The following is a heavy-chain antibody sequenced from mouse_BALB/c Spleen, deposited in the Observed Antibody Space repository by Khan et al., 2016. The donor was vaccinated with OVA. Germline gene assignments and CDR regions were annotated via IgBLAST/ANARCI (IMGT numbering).Heavy chain of an antibody. Sequence: QVQLKESGPGLVAPSQSLSITCTISGFSLTNYGVHWVRQPPGKGLEWLAVIWSDGSTPYNSALKSRLTITKDNSKSQVFLKMNSLQTDNTTIYFCARQPYYHYNVMDYWGQGTSVTVSS. CDR3: ARQPYYHYNVMDY. V-gene: IGHV2-6-1*01. CDR2: IWSDGST. CDR1: GFSLTNYG. D-gene: IGHD2-10*01. J-gene: IGHJ4*01.